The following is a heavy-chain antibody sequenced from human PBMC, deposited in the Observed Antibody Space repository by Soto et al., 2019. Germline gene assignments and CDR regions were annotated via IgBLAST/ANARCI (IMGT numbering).Heavy chain of an antibody. V-gene: IGHV2-5*02. J-gene: IGHJ4*02. CDR3: AHRVLRTVFGLVTTTAIYFDF. D-gene: IGHD3-3*01. CDR1: GFSLTTSGVG. Sequence: QITLNESGPTVVRPTEPLTLTCRFSGFSLTTSGVGVGCIRQSPGKAPEWLALIYWDDDKRYSASLKSRLTITEDTSKNQVGLTVSDLDPTDTATYYCAHRVLRTVFGLVTTTAIYFDFWGQGAPVAVSS. CDR2: IYWDDDK.